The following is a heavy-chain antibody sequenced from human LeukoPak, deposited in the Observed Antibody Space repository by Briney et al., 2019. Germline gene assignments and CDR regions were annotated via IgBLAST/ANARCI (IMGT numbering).Heavy chain of an antibody. CDR1: GFTFSSYS. CDR2: ISSSSSYI. D-gene: IGHD2-21*01. Sequence: GGSLRLSCAASGFTFSSYSMNWVRQAPGKGLEWVSSISSSSSYIYYADSVKGRFTISRDNAKNSLYLQMNSLRAEDTAVYYCARGDGYYYYMDVWGKGTTVTVSS. V-gene: IGHV3-21*01. J-gene: IGHJ6*03. CDR3: ARGDGYYYYMDV.